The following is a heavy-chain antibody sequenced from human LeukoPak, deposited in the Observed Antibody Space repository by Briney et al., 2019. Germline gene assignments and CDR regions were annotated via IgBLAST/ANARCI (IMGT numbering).Heavy chain of an antibody. CDR2: ISAYNGYT. V-gene: IGHV1-18*01. CDR1: GYTFTSYG. Sequence: ASVKVSCKASGYTFTSYGISWVRQAPGQGLEWMGWISAYNGYTNYAQKLQGRVTMTTDTSTSTAYMELRSLRSDDTAVYYCASGDQVLPTTVTTDPAFDIWGQGTMVTVSS. J-gene: IGHJ3*02. CDR3: ASGDQVLPTTVTTDPAFDI. D-gene: IGHD4-17*01.